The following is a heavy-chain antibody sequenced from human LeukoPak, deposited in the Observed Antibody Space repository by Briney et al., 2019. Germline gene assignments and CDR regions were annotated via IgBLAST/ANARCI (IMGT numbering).Heavy chain of an antibody. CDR2: IIPILGIA. CDR3: ARGSANVVPAAILVFDY. D-gene: IGHD2-2*02. Sequence: SVKVSCKASGGTFSSYAISWVRQAPGQGLEWMGRIIPILGIANYAQRFQGRVTITADKSTSTAYMELSSLRSEDTAVYYCARGSANVVPAAILVFDYWGQGTLVTVSS. CDR1: GGTFSSYA. V-gene: IGHV1-69*04. J-gene: IGHJ4*02.